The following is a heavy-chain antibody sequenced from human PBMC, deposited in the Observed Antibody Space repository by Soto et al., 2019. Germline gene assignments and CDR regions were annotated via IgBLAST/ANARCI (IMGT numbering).Heavy chain of an antibody. CDR2: INHSGST. J-gene: IGHJ5*02. V-gene: IGHV4-34*01. D-gene: IGHD3-10*01. Sequence: SETLSLTCAVYGGSFSGYYWSWIRQPPGKGLEWIGEINHSGSTNYNPSLKSRVTISVDTSKNQFSLKLSSVTAADTAVYYCARILPSNYGSGTLNWFDPWGQGTLVTVSS. CDR1: GGSFSGYY. CDR3: ARILPSNYGSGTLNWFDP.